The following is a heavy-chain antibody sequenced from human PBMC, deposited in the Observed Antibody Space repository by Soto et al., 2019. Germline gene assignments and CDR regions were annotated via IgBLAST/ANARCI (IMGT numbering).Heavy chain of an antibody. J-gene: IGHJ4*02. CDR2: INHSGST. D-gene: IGHD2-2*02. CDR1: GGSFSGYY. CDR3: ASSAVVPAAINFDY. V-gene: IGHV4-34*01. Sequence: SETLSLTCAVYGGSFSGYYWSWIRQPPGKGLEWIGEINHSGSTNYNPSLKSRVTISVDTSKNQFSLKLSSVTAADTAVYYCASSAVVPAAINFDYWGQGTLVTVSS.